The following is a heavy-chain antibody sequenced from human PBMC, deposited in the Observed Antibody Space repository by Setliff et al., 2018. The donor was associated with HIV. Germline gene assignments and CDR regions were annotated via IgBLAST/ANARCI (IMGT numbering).Heavy chain of an antibody. V-gene: IGHV1-18*01. CDR2: ISAYNGNT. CDR1: GYSFTNYG. J-gene: IGHJ2*01. D-gene: IGHD2-21*01. CDR3: ARGDWRKSYWYFDL. Sequence: ASVKVSCKASGYSFTNYGISWVRQAPGQGLEWMGWISAYNGNTNYAQKFQGRVTMTTDTSTNTAYMELRSLGSDDTAEYYCARGDWRKSYWYFDLWGRATLVTVSS.